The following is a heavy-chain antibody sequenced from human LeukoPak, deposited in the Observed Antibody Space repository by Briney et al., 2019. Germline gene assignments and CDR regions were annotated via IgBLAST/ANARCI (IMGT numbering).Heavy chain of an antibody. CDR1: GGSISSGDYY. D-gene: IGHD6-13*01. J-gene: IGHJ4*02. CDR2: IYYSGST. V-gene: IGHV4-30-4*08. CDR3: ARALPGIAAAGRDHLDY. Sequence: SETLSLTCAVSGGSISSGDYYWSWIRQPPGKGLEWIGYIYYSGSTYYNPSLKSRVTISVDTSKNQFSLKLSSVTAADTAVYYCARALPGIAAAGRDHLDYWGQGTLVTVSS.